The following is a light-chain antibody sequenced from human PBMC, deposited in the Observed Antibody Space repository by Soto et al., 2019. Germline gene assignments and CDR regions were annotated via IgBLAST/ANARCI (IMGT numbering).Light chain of an antibody. Sequence: EIVLTQSPGTLSLSPGERATLSCRASQSVSSSYLAWYQQKPGQAPRPLIYGASSRAIGIPDRFSGSGSGTDFTLTISRLESEDFAGYYCQQYGSSPRTFGQGTKVDIK. CDR1: QSVSSSY. J-gene: IGKJ1*01. CDR2: GAS. CDR3: QQYGSSPRT. V-gene: IGKV3-20*01.